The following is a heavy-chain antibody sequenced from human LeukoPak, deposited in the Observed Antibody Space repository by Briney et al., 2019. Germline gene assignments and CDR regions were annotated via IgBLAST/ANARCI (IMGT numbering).Heavy chain of an antibody. J-gene: IGHJ5*02. CDR2: IYYSGST. CDR3: ARGIYWFDP. D-gene: IGHD3-10*01. CDR1: GDSISSSGYY. V-gene: IGHV4-39*07. Sequence: PSETLSLTCTVSGDSISSSGYYWGWIRQPPGKGLEWIGGIYYSGSTFYNPSLKSRITISLDTSKNQFSLKLRSVTAADTALYYCARGIYWFDPWGQGTLVTVSS.